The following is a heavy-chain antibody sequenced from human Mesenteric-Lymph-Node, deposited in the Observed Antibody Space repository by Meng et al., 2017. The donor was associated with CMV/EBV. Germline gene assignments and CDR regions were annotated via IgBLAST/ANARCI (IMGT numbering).Heavy chain of an antibody. V-gene: IGHV3-9*01. CDR3: AKGGVTIFGVSTDYYYAMDV. Sequence: SLKISCAASGFTFDDYAMHWVRQAPGKGLEWVSGISWNSGSIAYADSVKGRFTISRDNAKNSLYLQMNSLRAEDTALYYCAKGGVTIFGVSTDYYYAMDVWGQGTTVTVSS. D-gene: IGHD3-3*01. CDR2: ISWNSGSI. J-gene: IGHJ6*02. CDR1: GFTFDDYA.